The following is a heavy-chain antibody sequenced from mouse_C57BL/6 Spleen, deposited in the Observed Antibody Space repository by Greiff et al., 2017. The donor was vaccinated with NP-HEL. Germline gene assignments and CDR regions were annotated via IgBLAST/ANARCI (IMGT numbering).Heavy chain of an antibody. CDR2: ISSGSSTI. CDR3: ARQGSTMVTTGPY. Sequence: EVQLVESGGGLVKPGGSLKLSCAASGFTFSDYGMHWVRQAPEKGLEWVAYISSGSSTIYYADTVKGRFTISRDNAKNTLFLQMTSLRSEDTAMYYCARQGSTMVTTGPYWGQGTLVTVSA. J-gene: IGHJ3*01. CDR1: GFTFSDYG. V-gene: IGHV5-17*01. D-gene: IGHD2-2*01.